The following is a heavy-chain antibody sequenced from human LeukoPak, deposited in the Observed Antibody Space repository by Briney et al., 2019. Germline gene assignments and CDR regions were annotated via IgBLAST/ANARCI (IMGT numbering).Heavy chain of an antibody. D-gene: IGHD6-13*01. CDR1: GGSISSYY. CDR2: IYYSGST. CDR3: ARARYSSSLPLDP. V-gene: IGHV4-59*01. J-gene: IGHJ5*02. Sequence: SETLSLTCTVSGGSISSYYWSWIRQPPGKGLKWIGYIYYSGSTNYNPSLKSRVTISVDTSKNQFSLKLSSVTAADTAVYYCARARYSSSLPLDPWGQGTLVTVSS.